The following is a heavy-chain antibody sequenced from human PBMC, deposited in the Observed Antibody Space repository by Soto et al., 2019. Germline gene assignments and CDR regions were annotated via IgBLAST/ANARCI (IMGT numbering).Heavy chain of an antibody. D-gene: IGHD6-6*01. J-gene: IGHJ4*02. V-gene: IGHV1-18*01. CDR1: GYTFTSYA. CDR3: ARGYSSSVHFDY. CDR2: ISAYNGNT. Sequence: APGKVSCKASGYTFTSYAISWVRQAPGQGLEWMGWISAYNGNTNYAQKLQGRVTMTTDTSTSTAYMELRSLRSDDTAVYYCARGYSSSVHFDYWGQGTLVTVSS.